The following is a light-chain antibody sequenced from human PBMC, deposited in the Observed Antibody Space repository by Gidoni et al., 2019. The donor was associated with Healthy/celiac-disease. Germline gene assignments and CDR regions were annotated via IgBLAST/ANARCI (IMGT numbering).Light chain of an antibody. CDR3: QQSYSTPKS. CDR2: AAS. J-gene: IGKJ2*03. CDR1: QSISSY. V-gene: IGKV1-39*01. Sequence: MTQSPSSLFSSVGDRVTITCRASQSISSYLDWYQQKPGKAPKLLIYAASSLQSGVPSRFSGSGSGTDFTLTISSLQPEDFATYYCQQSYSTPKSFGQGTKLEIK.